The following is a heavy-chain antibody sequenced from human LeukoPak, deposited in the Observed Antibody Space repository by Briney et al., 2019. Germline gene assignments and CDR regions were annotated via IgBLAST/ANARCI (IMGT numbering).Heavy chain of an antibody. D-gene: IGHD2-2*01. J-gene: IGHJ4*02. Sequence: GGSLRLSCAASGFTFSSYSMNWVRQAPGKGLEWVSYISSSSSTIYYADSVKGRFTISRDNAKNSLYLQMNSLRDEDTAVYYCARVVCSSTGCFHIGDYWGQGTLVTVSS. CDR3: ARVVCSSTGCFHIGDY. V-gene: IGHV3-48*02. CDR2: ISSSSSTI. CDR1: GFTFSSYS.